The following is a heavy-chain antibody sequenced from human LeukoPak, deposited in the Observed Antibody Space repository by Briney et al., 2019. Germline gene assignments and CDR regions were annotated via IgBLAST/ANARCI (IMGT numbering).Heavy chain of an antibody. CDR1: GFTFSSYA. CDR2: ISGSGGST. V-gene: IGHV3-23*01. D-gene: IGHD5-24*01. Sequence: GASLRLSCAASGFTFSSYAMSWVRHAPGKGLEWVSAISGSGGSTYYADSVKGRFTISRDNSKNTLYLQMNSLRAEDTAVYYCAKVCGMATIFNAFDIWGQGTMVTVSS. J-gene: IGHJ3*02. CDR3: AKVCGMATIFNAFDI.